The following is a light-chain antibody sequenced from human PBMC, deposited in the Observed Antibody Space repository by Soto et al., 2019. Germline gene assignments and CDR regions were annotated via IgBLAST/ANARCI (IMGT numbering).Light chain of an antibody. J-gene: IGLJ1*01. CDR1: SSDVGGYNY. CDR3: SSYTSSSTLYYV. CDR2: EVS. Sequence: QSALTQPASVSGSPGQSITISCTGTSSDVGGYNYVSWYQQHPGKAPKLMIYEVSNQPSGVSNRFSGSKSGNTASLTISGLQAEDEADYYCSSYTSSSTLYYVFGTGTKVTVL. V-gene: IGLV2-14*01.